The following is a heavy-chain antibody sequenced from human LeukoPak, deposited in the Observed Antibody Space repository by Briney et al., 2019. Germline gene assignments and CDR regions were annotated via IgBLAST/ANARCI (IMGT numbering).Heavy chain of an antibody. Sequence: PGGSLRLSCAASGFTFSSYAMSWVRQAPGKGLEWVSAISGSGGSTYYADSVKGRFTISRDNSKNTLYLRMNSLRAEDTAVYYCAKSGRYYDFWSGYYVDYWGQGTLVTVSS. CDR1: GFTFSSYA. CDR3: AKSGRYYDFWSGYYVDY. D-gene: IGHD3-3*01. CDR2: ISGSGGST. J-gene: IGHJ4*02. V-gene: IGHV3-23*01.